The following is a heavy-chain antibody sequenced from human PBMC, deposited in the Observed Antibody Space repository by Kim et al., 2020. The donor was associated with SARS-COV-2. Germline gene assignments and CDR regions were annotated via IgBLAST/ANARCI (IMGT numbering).Heavy chain of an antibody. D-gene: IGHD1-26*01. J-gene: IGHJ5*02. CDR1: GGSISSYY. V-gene: IGHV4-59*08. CDR2: IYYSGST. CDR3: ARRNRGANSPFDP. Sequence: SETLSLTCTVSGGSISSYYWSWIRQPPGKGLEWIGYIYYSGSTNYNPSLKSRVTISVDTSKNQFSLKLSSVTAADTAVYYCARRNRGANSPFDPWGQGTLVTVSS.